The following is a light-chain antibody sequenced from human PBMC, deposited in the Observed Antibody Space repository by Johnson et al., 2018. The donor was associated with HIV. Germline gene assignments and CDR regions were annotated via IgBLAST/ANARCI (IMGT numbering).Light chain of an antibody. CDR1: SSNIGNNY. CDR3: GTWDSSLSAAYV. CDR2: ENN. Sequence: QSVLSQPPSVSAAPGQKVTISCSGSSSNIGNNYVSWYQQLPGTAPKLLIYENNKRPSGIPDRFSGSKSGTSATLGITGLQTGAEADYYCGTWDSSLSAAYVYGTGTKVTFL. V-gene: IGLV1-51*02. J-gene: IGLJ1*01.